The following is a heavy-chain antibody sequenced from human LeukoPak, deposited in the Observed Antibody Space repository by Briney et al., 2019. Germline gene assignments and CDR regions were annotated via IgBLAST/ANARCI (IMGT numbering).Heavy chain of an antibody. CDR2: ISYDGSNK. V-gene: IGHV3-30*03. J-gene: IGHJ5*02. CDR3: AASHYYGSGSCYYNWFDP. CDR1: GFTFSSYG. D-gene: IGHD3-10*01. Sequence: GGSLRLSSAASGFTFSSYGMHWVRQAPGKGLEWVAVISYDGSNKYNADSVKGRFTISRDNSKNTLYLQMNSLRAEDTAVYYCAASHYYGSGSCYYNWFDPWGQGTLVTVSS.